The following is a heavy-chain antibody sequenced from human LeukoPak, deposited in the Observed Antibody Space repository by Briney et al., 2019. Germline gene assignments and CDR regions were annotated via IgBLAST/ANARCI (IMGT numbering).Heavy chain of an antibody. CDR3: ATAWGLGETH. CDR2: INHSGST. D-gene: IGHD3-10*01. Sequence: GSLRLSCAASGFTFSSYGMHWVRQPPGKGLEWIGEINHSGSTNYNPSLKSRVTISVDTSKNQFSLKLSSVTAADTAVYYCATAWGLGETHWGQGTLVTVSS. J-gene: IGHJ4*02. CDR1: GFTFSSYG. V-gene: IGHV4-34*08.